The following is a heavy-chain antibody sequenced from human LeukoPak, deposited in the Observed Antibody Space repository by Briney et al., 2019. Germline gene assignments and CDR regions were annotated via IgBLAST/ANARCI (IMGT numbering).Heavy chain of an antibody. V-gene: IGHV3-7*03. CDR1: GFTFSSYW. D-gene: IGHD3-16*01. CDR2: INHNGNVN. CDR3: ARGGGLDV. Sequence: GGSLRLSCAASGFTFSSYWMNWARQAPGKGLEWVASINHNGNVNYYADSVKGRFTISRDNTKNSLYLQMSNLRAEDTAVYFCARGGGLDVWGQGATVTVSS. J-gene: IGHJ6*02.